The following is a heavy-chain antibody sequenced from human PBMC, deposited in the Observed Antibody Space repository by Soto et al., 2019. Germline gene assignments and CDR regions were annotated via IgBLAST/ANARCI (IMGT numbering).Heavy chain of an antibody. CDR1: GGSISSYY. CDR3: ATGHYDSISPMNAFDI. J-gene: IGHJ3*02. CDR2: IYYSGGT. Sequence: ESLSLAGPVSGGSISSYYWSWIRQPAGKGLEWIGYIYYSGGTNYNPSLKSRVTISVDTSKNQFSLKLSSVTAADTAVYYCATGHYDSISPMNAFDIWGQGTMVTVSS. D-gene: IGHD3-22*01. V-gene: IGHV4-59*01.